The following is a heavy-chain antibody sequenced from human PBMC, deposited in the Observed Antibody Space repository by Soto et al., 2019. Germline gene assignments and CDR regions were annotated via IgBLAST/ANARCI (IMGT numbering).Heavy chain of an antibody. J-gene: IGHJ6*03. CDR3: ANTQDYGDHFYYYYMDV. V-gene: IGHV3-30*18. CDR2: ISYDGSNK. Sequence: GGSLRLSCAASGFRFSSYGMHWVRQAPGKGLEWVALISYDGSNKYYADSVKGRFTISRDNSKNTLYLQMNSLRAEDTAVYYCANTQDYGDHFYYYYMDVWGKGTTVTVSS. D-gene: IGHD4-17*01. CDR1: GFRFSSYG.